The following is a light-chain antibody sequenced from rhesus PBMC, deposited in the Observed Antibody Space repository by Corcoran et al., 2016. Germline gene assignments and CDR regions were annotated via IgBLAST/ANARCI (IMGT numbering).Light chain of an antibody. Sequence: QAAPTQSPSVSGSPGQSATISCTGTSSDIGGYNRVSWYQQYPGKAPKLMIYAVTKRPSGVSDRFSGSKSDNTASLTISGLQAEDEVDYYCSSYASGSTYIFGVGTRLTVL. V-gene: IGLV2-13*03. CDR1: SSDIGGYNR. CDR3: SSYASGSTYI. J-gene: IGLJ1*01. CDR2: AVT.